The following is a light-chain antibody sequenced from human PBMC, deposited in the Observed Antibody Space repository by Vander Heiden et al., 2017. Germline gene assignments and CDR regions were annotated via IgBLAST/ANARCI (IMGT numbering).Light chain of an antibody. J-gene: IGLJ3*02. V-gene: IGLV2-23*02. CDR2: EVS. Sequence: SALTQPASVSPSPGPSVTISCTGSSSDVGSHSLGSWYQQLTGKATKIMIYEVSKRPSGVPNRFSGSKSGNTASLTITGLQAEEEADYYCCSYAGSSTVGVFGGGTKLTVL. CDR1: SSDVGSHSL. CDR3: CSYAGSSTVGV.